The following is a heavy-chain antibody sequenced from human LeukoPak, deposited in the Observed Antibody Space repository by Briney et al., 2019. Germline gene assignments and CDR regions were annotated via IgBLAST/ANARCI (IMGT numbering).Heavy chain of an antibody. CDR1: GYTFTSYD. CDR2: MNPNSGNT. V-gene: IGHV1-8*03. J-gene: IGHJ5*02. CDR3: ARGFRDVVVPPDPFDP. Sequence: PGASVKVSCKASGYTFTSYDINWVRQATGQGLEWMGWMNPNSGNTGYAQKFQGRVTITRNTSISTAYMELSSLRSEDTAVYYCARGFRDVVVPPDPFDPWGQGTLVTVSS. D-gene: IGHD2-2*01.